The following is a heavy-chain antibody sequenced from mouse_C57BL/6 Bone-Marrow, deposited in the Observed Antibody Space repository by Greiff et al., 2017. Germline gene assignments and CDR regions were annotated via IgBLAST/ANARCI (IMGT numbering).Heavy chain of an antibody. Sequence: QVQLKESGPELVKPGASVKLSCKASGYTFTSYDINWVKQRPGQGLEWIGWIYPRDGSTKYNEKFKGKATLTVDPSSSPAYVELHSLTSEDSAVYFCARSTIVTTFDYWGQGTTLTVSS. CDR1: GYTFTSYD. D-gene: IGHD2-5*01. CDR2: IYPRDGST. V-gene: IGHV1-85*01. J-gene: IGHJ2*01. CDR3: ARSTIVTTFDY.